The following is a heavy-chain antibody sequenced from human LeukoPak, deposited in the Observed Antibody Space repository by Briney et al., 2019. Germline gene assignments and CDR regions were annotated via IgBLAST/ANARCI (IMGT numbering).Heavy chain of an antibody. J-gene: IGHJ4*02. V-gene: IGHV3-30*01. Sequence: PGGSLRLSCAASGFTFSSYAMHWVRQAPGKGLEWVAVISYDGSNKYYADSVKGRFTISRDNSKNTLYLQMNSLRAEDTAVYCCARFTNSRSVDYWGQGTLVTVSS. CDR1: GFTFSSYA. CDR2: ISYDGSNK. D-gene: IGHD4-23*01. CDR3: ARFTNSRSVDY.